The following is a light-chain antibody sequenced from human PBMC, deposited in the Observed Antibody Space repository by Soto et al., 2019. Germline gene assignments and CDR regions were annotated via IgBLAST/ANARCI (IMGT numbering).Light chain of an antibody. CDR3: QQRANWPLT. V-gene: IGKV3-11*01. CDR1: QSVIQY. CDR2: DTS. J-gene: IGKJ4*01. Sequence: IVLTQSPATLALSPGERSTRSCRASQSVIQYLAWYQQKPGQAPRLRIYDTSNRATGIPARCSGSGAGTDCTLIISSLEPEDFAVYYGQQRANWPLTVGGGTKVEIK.